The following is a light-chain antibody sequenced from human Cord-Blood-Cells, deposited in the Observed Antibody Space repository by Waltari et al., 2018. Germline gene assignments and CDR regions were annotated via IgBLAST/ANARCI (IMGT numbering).Light chain of an antibody. CDR2: DVS. J-gene: IGLJ1*01. CDR3: CSYAGSYTYV. CDR1: SSDVGGYNY. Sequence: QSALTQPRSVSGSAGQSVTISCTATSSDVGGYNYVSWYQQHPGKAPKLMIYDVSKRPSGVPDRFSGSKSGNSASLTISGLQAEDEADYYCCSYAGSYTYVFGTGTKVTVL. V-gene: IGLV2-11*01.